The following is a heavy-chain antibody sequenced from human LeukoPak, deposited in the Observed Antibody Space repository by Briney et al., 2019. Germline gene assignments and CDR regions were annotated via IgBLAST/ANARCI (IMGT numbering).Heavy chain of an antibody. V-gene: IGHV5-51*01. D-gene: IGHD5-24*01. CDR3: ARRLQDGYNYEYFDY. CDR2: IYPGDSDT. CDR1: GYSFTSYW. Sequence: GESLKISCKGSGYSFTSYWIGWVRQMPGKGLEWMGIIYPGDSDTRYSPSFQGQVTISADKSISTAYLQWSSLKASDTAMYYSARRLQDGYNYEYFDYWGQGTLVTVSS. J-gene: IGHJ4*02.